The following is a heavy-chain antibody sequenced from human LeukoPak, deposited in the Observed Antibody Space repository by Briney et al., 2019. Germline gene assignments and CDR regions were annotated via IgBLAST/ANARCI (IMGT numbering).Heavy chain of an antibody. CDR1: GGSISSYY. V-gene: IGHV4-59*01. CDR2: IYYSGST. D-gene: IGHD3-10*01. J-gene: IGHJ3*02. Sequence: SETLSHTCTVSGGSISSYYWSWIRQPPGKGLEWIGYIYYSGSTNYNPSLKSRVTISVDTSKNQFSLKLSSVTAADTAVYYCARTYYYGSGSPYDAFDIWGQGTMVTVSS. CDR3: ARTYYYGSGSPYDAFDI.